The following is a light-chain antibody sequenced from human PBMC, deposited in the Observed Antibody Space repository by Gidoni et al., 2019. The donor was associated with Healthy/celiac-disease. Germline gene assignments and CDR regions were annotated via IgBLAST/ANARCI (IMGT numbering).Light chain of an antibody. CDR3: AAWDDSRSAVV. Sequence: QSVLTQPPSVSGTSGQRVTISCSGSSSNTGSNSVYWYQQLPGPSPKLLIYSYNHRPSGVPDRFSGSKSGTSASLAISGLRAEDEADYYCAAWDDSRSAVVFGGGTKLTVL. J-gene: IGLJ2*01. CDR2: SYN. V-gene: IGLV1-47*02. CDR1: SSNTGSNS.